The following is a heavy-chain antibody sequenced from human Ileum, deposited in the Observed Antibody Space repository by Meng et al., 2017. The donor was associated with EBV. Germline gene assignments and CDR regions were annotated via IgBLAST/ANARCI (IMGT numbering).Heavy chain of an antibody. J-gene: IGHJ4*02. Sequence: VQLQEAGPGLVKPSGTLSLTCAVSGASMSSYNLWSWVRQSPGKGLERIAGIHHSGNTTDIPSLKSRVTISVDKSENHFSLKLTALTAADTAVYYCARGSDYVWGIWGQGTLVTVSS. CDR3: ARGSDYVWGI. CDR1: GASMSSYNL. D-gene: IGHD3-16*01. CDR2: IHHSGNT. V-gene: IGHV4-4*02.